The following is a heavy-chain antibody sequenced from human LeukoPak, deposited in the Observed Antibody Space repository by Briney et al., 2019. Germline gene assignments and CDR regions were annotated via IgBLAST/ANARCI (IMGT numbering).Heavy chain of an antibody. CDR1: GFTFSNYW. CDR3: AGDSAYNAFDY. D-gene: IGHD5-24*01. J-gene: IGHJ4*02. CDR2: INKDGSDK. V-gene: IGHV3-7*05. Sequence: PGGSLRLSCAASGFTFSNYWMTWVRQSPGKGLEWVANINKDGSDKYHVDSVKGRFAISRDNAKNSLYLQMNSLRAEDTAMYYCAGDSAYNAFDYWGQGTLVTVSS.